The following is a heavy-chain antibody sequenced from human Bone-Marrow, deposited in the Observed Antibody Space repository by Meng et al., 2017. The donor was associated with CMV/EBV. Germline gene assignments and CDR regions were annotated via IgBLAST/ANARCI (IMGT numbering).Heavy chain of an antibody. J-gene: IGHJ4*02. D-gene: IGHD1-7*01. Sequence: GGSLKISCAASGFTFSDHYMDWVRQAPGKGLEWVGRTRNKANSYTTEYAASVKGRFTISRDDSKNSLYLQMNSLKTEDTAVYYCARLTGTTDCWGQGPLVTGSS. CDR1: GFTFSDHY. V-gene: IGHV3-72*01. CDR3: ARLTGTTDC. CDR2: TRNKANSYTT.